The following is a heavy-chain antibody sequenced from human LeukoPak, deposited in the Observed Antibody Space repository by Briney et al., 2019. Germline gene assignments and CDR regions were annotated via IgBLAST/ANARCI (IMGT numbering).Heavy chain of an antibody. CDR3: ATDTYYGSGSSFDY. V-gene: IGHV1-69*05. CDR1: GGTFSSYA. Sequence: SVKVSCKASGGTFSSYAISWVRQAPGQGLEWMGGIIPIFGTANYAQKFQGRVTITTDESTSTAYMELSSLRSEDTAVYYCATDTYYGSGSSFDYWGQGTLVTVSS. CDR2: IIPIFGTA. D-gene: IGHD3-10*01. J-gene: IGHJ4*02.